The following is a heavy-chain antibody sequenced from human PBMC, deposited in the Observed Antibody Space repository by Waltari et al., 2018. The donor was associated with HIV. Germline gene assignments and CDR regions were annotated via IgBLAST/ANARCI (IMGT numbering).Heavy chain of an antibody. Sequence: QVQLVASGGGLVKPGGSLRLSCAASGFPFSDYYLTCICQAPGKGLEWVSYISSSGSTRYYADSVKGRFTISRDNAKNSLYLQMNSLRAEDTAVYYCARAGEYQLLWADYWGQGTLVTVSS. J-gene: IGHJ4*02. CDR2: ISSSGSTR. CDR1: GFPFSDYY. CDR3: ARAGEYQLLWADY. V-gene: IGHV3-11*01. D-gene: IGHD2-2*01.